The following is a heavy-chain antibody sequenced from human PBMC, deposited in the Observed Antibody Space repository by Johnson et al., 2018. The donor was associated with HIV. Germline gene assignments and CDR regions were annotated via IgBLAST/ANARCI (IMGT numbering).Heavy chain of an antibody. CDR2: IGTAGDT. V-gene: IGHV3-13*01. Sequence: VQLVESGGGLVQPGGSLRLSCAASGFTFSSYDMHWVRQATGKGLELVSAIGTAGDTYYPGSVKGRFTISRENAKNSLYLQMNSLRAGDTAVYYCARRRLVASSWDAFDIWGQGTMVTVSS. D-gene: IGHD2-21*01. CDR3: ARRRLVASSWDAFDI. J-gene: IGHJ3*02. CDR1: GFTFSSYD.